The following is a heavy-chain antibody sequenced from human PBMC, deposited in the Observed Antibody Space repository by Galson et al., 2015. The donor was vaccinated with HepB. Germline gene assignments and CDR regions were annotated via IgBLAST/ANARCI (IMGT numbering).Heavy chain of an antibody. CDR3: MKGGACGGGNCYFYYLDQ. CDR2: ISYDERKK. V-gene: IGHV3-30*18. CDR1: GFTFSNYG. D-gene: IGHD2-21*01. Sequence: SLRLSCAVSGFTFSNYGMHWVRQAPGKGLEWVALISYDERKKYYADSVAGRFTVSRDNSKNTVHLQMDGLKPEDTALYYCMKGGACGGGNCYFYYLDQWGQGTPVTVSS. J-gene: IGHJ4*02.